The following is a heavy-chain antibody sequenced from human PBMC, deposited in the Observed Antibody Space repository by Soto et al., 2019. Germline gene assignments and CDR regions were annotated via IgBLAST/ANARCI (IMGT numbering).Heavy chain of an antibody. CDR3: ARQGEAGKTQLRLNWFDT. J-gene: IGHJ5*02. Sequence: GESLKISCKGLGYNFPDYWIAWVRQMPGKGLEYMGIIYPGDSDTRYSPSFQGQVTISADKSISTAYLQWNSLEASDTAMYYCARQGEAGKTQLRLNWFDTWGQGTLVTVSS. V-gene: IGHV5-51*01. CDR1: GYNFPDYW. D-gene: IGHD6-13*01. CDR2: IYPGDSDT.